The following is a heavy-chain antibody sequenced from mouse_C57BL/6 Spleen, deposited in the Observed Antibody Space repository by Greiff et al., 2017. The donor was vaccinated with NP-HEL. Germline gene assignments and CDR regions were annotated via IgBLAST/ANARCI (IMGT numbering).Heavy chain of an antibody. CDR2: INPNNGGT. Sequence: EVQLQQSGPELVKPGASVKMSCKASGYTFTDYNMHWVKQSHGKSLEWIGYINPNNGGTSYNQKFKGKATLTVNKSSSTAYMELRSLTSEDSAVYYCARERIYYDYGGVWYFDVWGTGTTVTVSS. V-gene: IGHV1-22*01. CDR3: ARERIYYDYGGVWYFDV. D-gene: IGHD2-4*01. CDR1: GYTFTDYN. J-gene: IGHJ1*03.